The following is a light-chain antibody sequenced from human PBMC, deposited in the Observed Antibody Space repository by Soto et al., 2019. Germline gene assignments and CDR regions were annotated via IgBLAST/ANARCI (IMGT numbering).Light chain of an antibody. V-gene: IGKV3-15*01. CDR1: QSVSIN. J-gene: IGKJ4*01. CDR2: GAS. Sequence: EIVMTQSAATLSVSPGERATLSCWSSQSVSINLAWYQQKFGQAPSLLIFGASTRAAGVPARFSGSGSGTDFTLTISRLEPEDFAVYYCQQYGSSPPLTFGGGTKVDIK. CDR3: QQYGSSPPLT.